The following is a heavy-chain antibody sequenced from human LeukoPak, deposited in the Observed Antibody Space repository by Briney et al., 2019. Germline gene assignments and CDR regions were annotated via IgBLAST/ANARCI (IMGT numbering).Heavy chain of an antibody. Sequence: GDSLRLSCAASGFTGSSNYLSWVRQAPGKGLEWVSVIFSGGSTYYADSVKGRFTISRDNSKNTLYLEMNNLRAEDTAVYYCAFSCSGDSCSFFDNWGQRTLATVSS. D-gene: IGHD2-15*01. V-gene: IGHV3-66*01. J-gene: IGHJ4*01. CDR3: AFSCSGDSCSFFDN. CDR2: IFSGGST. CDR1: GFTGSSNY.